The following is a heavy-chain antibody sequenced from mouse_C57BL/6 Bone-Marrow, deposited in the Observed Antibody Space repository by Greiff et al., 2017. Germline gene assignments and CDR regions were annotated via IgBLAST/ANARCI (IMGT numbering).Heavy chain of an antibody. J-gene: IGHJ4*01. Sequence: QVQLQQSGAELARPGASVKLSCKASGYTFTSYGISWVKQRTGQGLEWIGEIYPRSGNTYYNEKFKGKATLTADKSSSTAYMEISSLTSEDSAVYFCARGAPDAMDNWGQGTSVTVSS. D-gene: IGHD3-1*01. CDR3: ARGAPDAMDN. CDR2: IYPRSGNT. CDR1: GYTFTSYG. V-gene: IGHV1-81*01.